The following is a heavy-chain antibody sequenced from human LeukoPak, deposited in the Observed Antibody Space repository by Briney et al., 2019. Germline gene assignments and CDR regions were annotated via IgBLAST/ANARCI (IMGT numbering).Heavy chain of an antibody. CDR3: ARDQGGILTGYYTEFDY. CDR2: INSDGSST. D-gene: IGHD3-9*01. Sequence: GGSLRLSCAASGFTFSSYWMHWVRQAPGKGLVWVSRINSDGSSTSYADSVKGRFTISRDNAKNTLYLQINSLRAEDTAVYYCARDQGGILTGYYTEFDYWGQGTLVTVSS. CDR1: GFTFSSYW. J-gene: IGHJ4*02. V-gene: IGHV3-74*01.